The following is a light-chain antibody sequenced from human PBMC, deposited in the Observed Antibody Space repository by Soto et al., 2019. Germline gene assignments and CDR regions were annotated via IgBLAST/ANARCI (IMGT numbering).Light chain of an antibody. CDR1: SSDVGGYNY. Sequence: QSALTQPPSASGSPGQSVTISCTGTSSDVGGYNYVSWYQQHPGKAPKLMIYEVSERPSGVPDRFSGSKSGNTASLTVSGLQAEDEADYYCSSYAGNNILIFGGGTKLTVL. CDR3: SSYAGNNILI. CDR2: EVS. J-gene: IGLJ2*01. V-gene: IGLV2-8*01.